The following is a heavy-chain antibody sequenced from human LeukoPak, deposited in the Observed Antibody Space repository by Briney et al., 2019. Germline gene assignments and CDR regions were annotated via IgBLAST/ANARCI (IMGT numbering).Heavy chain of an antibody. Sequence: GGTLRLSCAASGFTFSSYGMSWVRQAPGKGLEWVSAISGSGGSTYYADSVKGRFTISRDNAKNSLYLQMNSLRAEDTAVYYCARDPRLMDCSGGSCYYYYYYYMDVWGKGTTVTVSS. D-gene: IGHD2-15*01. CDR3: ARDPRLMDCSGGSCYYYYYYYMDV. CDR1: GFTFSSYG. J-gene: IGHJ6*03. CDR2: ISGSGGST. V-gene: IGHV3-23*01.